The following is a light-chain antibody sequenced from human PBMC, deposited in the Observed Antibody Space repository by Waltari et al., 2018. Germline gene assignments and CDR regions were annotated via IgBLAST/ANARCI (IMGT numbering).Light chain of an antibody. CDR2: AAS. CDR3: QQSSSTPPFT. Sequence: DIQMTQSPSSLSASVGDRVTITCRASQSISSYLTWYQQKPGKAPKRLIYAASSLQSGVPSRFSGSGSGTEFTLTINSLQPEDFATYYCQQSSSTPPFTFGPGTKVDIK. J-gene: IGKJ3*01. CDR1: QSISSY. V-gene: IGKV1-39*01.